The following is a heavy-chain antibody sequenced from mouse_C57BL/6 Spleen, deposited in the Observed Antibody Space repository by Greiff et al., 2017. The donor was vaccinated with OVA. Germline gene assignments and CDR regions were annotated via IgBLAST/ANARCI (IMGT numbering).Heavy chain of an antibody. CDR1: GYTFTGYW. J-gene: IGHJ3*01. V-gene: IGHV1-9*01. Sequence: VQRVESGAELMKPGASVKLSCKATGYTFTGYWIEWVKQRPGHGLEWIGEILPGSGSTNYNEKFKGKATFTADTSSNTASMQLSSLTTEDSAIYYCARFGGLGDFAYWGQGTLVTVSA. CDR2: ILPGSGST. CDR3: ARFGGLGDFAY. D-gene: IGHD4-1*01.